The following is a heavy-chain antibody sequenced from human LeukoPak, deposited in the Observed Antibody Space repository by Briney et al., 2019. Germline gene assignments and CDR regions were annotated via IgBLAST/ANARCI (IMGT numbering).Heavy chain of an antibody. V-gene: IGHV3-30*18. CDR3: AKDSAGYSSTTPIFDY. J-gene: IGHJ4*02. CDR1: GFSFSNYG. D-gene: IGHD5-18*01. CDR2: ISYDGSNK. Sequence: GGSLRLSCAASGFSFSNYGMHWVRQSPGNGLEWVAVISYDGSNKYYADSVKGRFTIPRDNSKNTLYLQMNSLRAEDTAVYYCAKDSAGYSSTTPIFDYWGQGTLVTVSS.